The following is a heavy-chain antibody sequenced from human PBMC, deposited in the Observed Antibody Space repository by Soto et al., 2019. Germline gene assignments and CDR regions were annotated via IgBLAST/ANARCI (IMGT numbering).Heavy chain of an antibody. D-gene: IGHD2-2*02. CDR3: ARVDCSSTSCYTGVLWFDP. V-gene: IGHV5-51*01. CDR1: GYSFTSYW. Sequence: PGESLKISCKGSGYSFTSYWIGWVRQMPGKGLEWMGIIYPGDSDTRYSPSFQGQATISADKSISTAYLQWSSLKASDTAMYYCARVDCSSTSCYTGVLWFDPWGQGTLVTVSS. J-gene: IGHJ5*02. CDR2: IYPGDSDT.